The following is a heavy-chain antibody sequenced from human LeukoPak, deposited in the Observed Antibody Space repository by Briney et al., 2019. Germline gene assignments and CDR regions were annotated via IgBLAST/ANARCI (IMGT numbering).Heavy chain of an antibody. CDR1: SEPFIGYF. CDR2: INHSEDT. V-gene: IGHV4-34*01. CDR3: ARYRNIVGATFRFFDL. J-gene: IGHJ2*01. D-gene: IGHD1-26*01. Sequence: SETLSLTCAVYSEPFIGYFWTWIRQPPGKGLEWIGEINHSEDTNYNPSLKSRVTISVDTSKNQFSLKLSSVTAADTAVYYCARYRNIVGATFRFFDLWGRGTLVTVSS.